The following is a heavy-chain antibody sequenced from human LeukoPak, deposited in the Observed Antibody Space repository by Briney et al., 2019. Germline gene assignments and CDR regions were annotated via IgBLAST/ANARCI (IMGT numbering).Heavy chain of an antibody. CDR1: GFTFSSYA. CDR2: ISYDGSNK. J-gene: IGHJ4*02. CDR3: SNGRTSSGTLQHDY. V-gene: IGHV3-30*04. Sequence: PGRSLRLSCAASGFTFSSYAMHWVRQAPGKGLEWVAVISYDGSNKYYADSVKGRFTISRDNSKNTLYLQMNSLRAEDTALYYCSNGRTSSGTLQHDYWGQGTLVTVSS. D-gene: IGHD6-19*01.